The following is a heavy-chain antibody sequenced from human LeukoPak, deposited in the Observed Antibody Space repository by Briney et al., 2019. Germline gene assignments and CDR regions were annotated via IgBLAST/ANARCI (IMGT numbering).Heavy chain of an antibody. CDR2: IWYDGSNK. V-gene: IGHV3-33*08. J-gene: IGHJ4*02. Sequence: GRSLRLSCAASGFTFSSYGMHWVRQAPGKGLEWVAVIWYDGSNKYYADSVKGRFTISRDNSKNTLYLQMNSLRAEDTAVYYCARDLDYGDSETYFDYWGQGTLVTVSS. CDR3: ARDLDYGDSETYFDY. CDR1: GFTFSSYG. D-gene: IGHD4-17*01.